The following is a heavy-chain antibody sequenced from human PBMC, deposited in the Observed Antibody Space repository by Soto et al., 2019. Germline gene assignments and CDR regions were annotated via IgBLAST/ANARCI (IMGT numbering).Heavy chain of an antibody. J-gene: IGHJ3*02. CDR2: IWDDGIKK. CDR1: GFTFSHYG. Sequence: QVQLVESGGGVVQPGRSLRLSCAASGFTFSHYGMHWVHQAPGKGLEWVAVIWDDGIKKFYPDSVRGRFTISRDNSENTLFLQMNSLTAEDTAIYYCVRGGNVAGAFDIWGQGTMVTVSS. V-gene: IGHV3-33*01. D-gene: IGHD3-16*01. CDR3: VRGGNVAGAFDI.